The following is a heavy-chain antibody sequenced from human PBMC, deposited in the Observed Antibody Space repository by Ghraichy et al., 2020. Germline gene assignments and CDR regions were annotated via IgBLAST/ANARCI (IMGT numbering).Heavy chain of an antibody. J-gene: IGHJ3*02. CDR1: GFTFSSYA. CDR2: ISGSGGST. Sequence: GSLRLSCAASGFTFSSYAMSWVRQAPGKGLEWVSAISGSGGSTYYADSVKGRFTISRDNSKNTLYLQMNSLRAEDTAVYYCAKDLRYRDAFDIWGQGTMVTVSS. D-gene: IGHD1-1*01. V-gene: IGHV3-23*01. CDR3: AKDLRYRDAFDI.